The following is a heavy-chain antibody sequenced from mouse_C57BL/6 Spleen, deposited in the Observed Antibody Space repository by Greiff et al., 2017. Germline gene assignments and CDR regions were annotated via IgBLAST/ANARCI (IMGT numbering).Heavy chain of an antibody. CDR3: TTIYDDYYGDGY. CDR2: IDPEDGDT. Sequence: VQLQQSGAELVRPGASVKLSCTASGFNIKDYYMHWVKQRPEQGLEWIGRIDPEDGDTEYAPKFQGKATMTADTTSNTAYLQLSSLTSEDTAVYYCTTIYDDYYGDGYWGQGTTLTVSS. J-gene: IGHJ2*01. CDR1: GFNIKDYY. V-gene: IGHV14-1*01. D-gene: IGHD2-3*01.